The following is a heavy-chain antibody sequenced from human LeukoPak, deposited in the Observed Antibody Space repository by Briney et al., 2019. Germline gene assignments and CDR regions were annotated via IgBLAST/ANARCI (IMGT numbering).Heavy chain of an antibody. V-gene: IGHV1-69*04. D-gene: IGHD3-10*01. Sequence: SVKVSCKASGGTFSSYAISWVRQAPGQGLEWMGRIIPILGIANYAQKFQGRVTITADKSTSTAYMELSSLRSEDTAVYYCARDPRTMGPFDYWGQGTLVTVSS. CDR2: IIPILGIA. CDR3: ARDPRTMGPFDY. J-gene: IGHJ4*02. CDR1: GGTFSSYA.